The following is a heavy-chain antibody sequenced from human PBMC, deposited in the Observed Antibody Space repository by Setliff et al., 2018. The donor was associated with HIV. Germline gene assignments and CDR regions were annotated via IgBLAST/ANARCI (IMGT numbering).Heavy chain of an antibody. CDR3: ARGRQNLDNWFDP. CDR2: IRSSATII. Sequence: GGSLRLSCAASGFTFNTYSMNWLRQAPGKGLEWAAYIRSSATIIHYADSVKDRFTISRDDAKNSLSLQIDSLRVEDTAVYYCARGRQNLDNWFDPWGQGTLVTVSS. J-gene: IGHJ5*02. V-gene: IGHV3-48*01. CDR1: GFTFNTYS.